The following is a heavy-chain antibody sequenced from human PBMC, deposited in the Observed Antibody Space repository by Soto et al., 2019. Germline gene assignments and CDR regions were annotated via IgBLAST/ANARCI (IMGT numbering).Heavy chain of an antibody. Sequence: ASVKVSCKASGYTFTNYGITWVRQAPGQGLEWMGRIIAYIGITNYAQKFQGRVTMTADKSTSTAYMELSSLRSEDTAVYYCARSNGPVLATGYYFDYWGQGTLVTVSS. V-gene: IGHV1-18*01. J-gene: IGHJ4*02. CDR3: ARSNGPVLATGYYFDY. CDR1: GYTFTNYG. CDR2: IIAYIGIT. D-gene: IGHD5-12*01.